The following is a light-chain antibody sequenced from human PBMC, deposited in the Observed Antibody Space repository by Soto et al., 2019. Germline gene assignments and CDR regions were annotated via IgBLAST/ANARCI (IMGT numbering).Light chain of an antibody. Sequence: QFALTQSASVSGSLGHSITISCTGTSSDVGAYNYVSWYQQQPGKAPKLMISEVSNRPSGVSNRFSGSKSGNTASLIISGLQAEDEADYYCCSFTSITTYVFGTGTKSPS. J-gene: IGLJ1*01. CDR1: SSDVGAYNY. V-gene: IGLV2-14*01. CDR3: CSFTSITTYV. CDR2: EVS.